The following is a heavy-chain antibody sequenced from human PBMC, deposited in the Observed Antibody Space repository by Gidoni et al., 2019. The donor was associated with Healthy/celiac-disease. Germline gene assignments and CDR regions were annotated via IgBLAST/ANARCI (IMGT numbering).Heavy chain of an antibody. CDR1: GYTFTSYG. CDR3: ARGYCSGGSCYYYGMDV. V-gene: IGHV1-18*04. CDR2: ISAYNGNT. J-gene: IGHJ6*02. Sequence: QVQLVQSGAEVTKPGASVKVSCKASGYTFTSYGISWVRQAPGQGLEWMGWISAYNGNTNDAQKLQGRVTMTTDTSTSTAYMELRSLRSDDTAVYYCARGYCSGGSCYYYGMDVWGQGTTVTVSS. D-gene: IGHD2-15*01.